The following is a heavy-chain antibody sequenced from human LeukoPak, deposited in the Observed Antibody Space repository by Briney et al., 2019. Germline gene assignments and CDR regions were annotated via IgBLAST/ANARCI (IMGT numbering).Heavy chain of an antibody. J-gene: IGHJ4*02. V-gene: IGHV1-2*02. D-gene: IGHD5-12*01. CDR3: AYYDYNIYPY. CDR1: GYATDYY. CDR2: INPNSGGT. Sequence: VASMEVSCKASGYATDYYIHWVRQAPGQGLEWMGWINPNSGGTIYARNFRGRFTMTRDTSIATVYLELRRLRSDDAAVYYCAYYDYNIYPYWGQGTLVTVSS.